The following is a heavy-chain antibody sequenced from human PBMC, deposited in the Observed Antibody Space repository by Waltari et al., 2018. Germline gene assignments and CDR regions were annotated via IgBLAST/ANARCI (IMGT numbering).Heavy chain of an antibody. D-gene: IGHD2-15*01. CDR2: ICYDGSNK. CDR3: ARGKYCSGGSCSIGFDY. CDR1: GFTFSSYA. V-gene: IGHV3-30*01. Sequence: QVQLVESGGGVVQPGRSLRLSCAASGFTFSSYAMHWVRQAPGKGLEWVAVICYDGSNKYYADSVKGRFTISRDNSKNTLYLQMNSLRAEDTAVYYCARGKYCSGGSCSIGFDYWGQGTLVTVSS. J-gene: IGHJ4*02.